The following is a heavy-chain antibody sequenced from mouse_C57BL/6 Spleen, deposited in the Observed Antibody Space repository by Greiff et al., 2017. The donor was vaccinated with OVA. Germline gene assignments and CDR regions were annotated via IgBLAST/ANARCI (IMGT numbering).Heavy chain of an antibody. CDR3: ERGGSGDGDAMDY. V-gene: IGHV1-64*01. CDR2: IHPNSGST. D-gene: IGHD1-2*01. Sequence: VQLQQPGAELVKPGASVKLSCKASGYTFTSYWMHWVKQRPGQGLEWIGMIHPNSGSTNYNEKFKSKATLTVDKSSSTAYMKLSSLTSEDSAVDDCERGGSGDGDAMDYWGQGTTVTVSS. CDR1: GYTFTSYW. J-gene: IGHJ4*01.